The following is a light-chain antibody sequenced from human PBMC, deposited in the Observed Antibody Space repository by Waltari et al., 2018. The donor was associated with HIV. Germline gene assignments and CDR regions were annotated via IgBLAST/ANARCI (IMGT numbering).Light chain of an antibody. CDR3: QQYNDWLLVT. CDR1: QSVSNN. Sequence: EIVLTQSPATLSVSPGQRAILSCRASQSVSNNLAWYQQKPGQSPRLLIYGASARATGIPARFSGSGSGTEFTLTVSSLQSEDFAVYYCQQYNDWLLVTFGQGTRLEIE. J-gene: IGKJ5*01. CDR2: GAS. V-gene: IGKV3-15*01.